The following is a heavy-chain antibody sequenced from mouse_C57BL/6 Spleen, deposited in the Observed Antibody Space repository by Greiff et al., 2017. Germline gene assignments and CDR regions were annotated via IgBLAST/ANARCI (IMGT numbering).Heavy chain of an antibody. CDR2: IDPSDSNT. D-gene: IGHD1-1*01. CDR3: ARYYGSSYAYYFDY. V-gene: IGHV1-50*01. CDR1: GYTITSYW. Sequence: QVQLQQPGAELVKPGASVKLSCKASGYTITSYWMQWVKQRPGQGLEWIGEIDPSDSNTNYNQKFKGKATLTVDTSSRTAYMQLSSLTSVNSAVYYCARYYGSSYAYYFDYWGQGTTLTVSS. J-gene: IGHJ2*01.